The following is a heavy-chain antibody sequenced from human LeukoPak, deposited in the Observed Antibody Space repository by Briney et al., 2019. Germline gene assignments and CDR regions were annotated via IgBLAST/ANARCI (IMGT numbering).Heavy chain of an antibody. J-gene: IGHJ4*02. CDR3: ARALQDIVVVPAAAFDY. D-gene: IGHD2-2*01. V-gene: IGHV4-39*01. Sequence: SETLSLTCTVSGGSISSSSYYWGWIRQPPGKGLEWMGSIYYSGSTYYNPSLKSRVTIFVDTSKNQFSLKLSSVTAADTAVYYCARALQDIVVVPAAAFDYWGQGTLVTVSS. CDR1: GGSISSSSYY. CDR2: IYYSGST.